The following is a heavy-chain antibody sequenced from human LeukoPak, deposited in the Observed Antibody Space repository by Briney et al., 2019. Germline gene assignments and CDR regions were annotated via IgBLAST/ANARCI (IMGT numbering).Heavy chain of an antibody. J-gene: IGHJ5*02. CDR1: GGSFSGYY. CDR3: ARVSGYYDSSGYYYVSWMDP. CDR2: INHSGST. Sequence: SETLSLTCAVYGGSFSGYYWSWIRQPPGKGLEWIWEINHSGSTNYNPSLASRVSMSVDLSKNQFSLRLSSVTAADTAVYYCARVSGYYDSSGYYYVSWMDPWGQGTLVTVSS. V-gene: IGHV4-34*01. D-gene: IGHD3-22*01.